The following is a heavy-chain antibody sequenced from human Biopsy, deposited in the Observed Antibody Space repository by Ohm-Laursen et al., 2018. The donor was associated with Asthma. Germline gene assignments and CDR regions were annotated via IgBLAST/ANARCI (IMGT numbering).Heavy chain of an antibody. Sequence: SLRLSCAASGFTFSSYGMHWVRQTPGKGLEWVAVISYDGSNKYYADSVKGRFTISRDNSKSTLYLQMNSLRAEDTAVYYCASQSSGPDFWSGYYYFDYWGQGTLVTVSS. CDR1: GFTFSSYG. J-gene: IGHJ4*02. D-gene: IGHD3-3*01. CDR2: ISYDGSNK. CDR3: ASQSSGPDFWSGYYYFDY. V-gene: IGHV3-30*03.